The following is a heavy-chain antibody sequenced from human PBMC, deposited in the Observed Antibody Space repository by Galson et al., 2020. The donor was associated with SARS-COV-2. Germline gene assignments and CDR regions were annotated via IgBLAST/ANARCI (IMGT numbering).Heavy chain of an antibody. CDR3: ARELYGSGSYFDRYFDY. V-gene: IGHV3-30*03. CDR2: ISYDGSNK. Sequence: QAGGSLRLSCAASGFTFSSYGMHWVRQAPGKGLEWVAVISYDGSNKYYADSVKGRFTISRDNSKNTLYLQMNSLRAEDTAVYYCARELYGSGSYFDRYFDYWGQGTLVTVSS. CDR1: GFTFSSYG. J-gene: IGHJ4*02. D-gene: IGHD3-10*01.